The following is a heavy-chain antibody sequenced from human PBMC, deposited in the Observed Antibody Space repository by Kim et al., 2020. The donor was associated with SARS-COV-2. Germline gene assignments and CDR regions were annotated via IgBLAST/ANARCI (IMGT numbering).Heavy chain of an antibody. Sequence: GGSLRLSCAASGFTFSSYWMHWVRQAPGKGLVWVSRINSDGSSTSYADSVKGRFTISRDNAKNTLYLQMNSLRAEDTAVYYCARADGSGSYYKDYYYYGMDVWGQGTTVTVSS. V-gene: IGHV3-74*01. CDR3: ARADGSGSYYKDYYYYGMDV. CDR1: GFTFSSYW. J-gene: IGHJ6*02. D-gene: IGHD3-10*01. CDR2: INSDGSST.